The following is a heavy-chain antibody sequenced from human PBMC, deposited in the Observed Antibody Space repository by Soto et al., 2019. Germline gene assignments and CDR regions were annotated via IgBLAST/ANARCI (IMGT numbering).Heavy chain of an antibody. J-gene: IGHJ6*02. D-gene: IGHD3-3*01. CDR1: GGSVSSGSYY. CDR3: ARIASNLGDNDFWSGYYYYGMDV. Sequence: SETLSLTCTVSGGSVSSGSYYWSWIRQPPGKGLEWIGYIYYSGSTNYNPSLKSRVTISVDTSKNQFSLKLSSVTAADTAVYYCARIASNLGDNDFWSGYYYYGMDVWGQGTTVTVSS. CDR2: IYYSGST. V-gene: IGHV4-61*01.